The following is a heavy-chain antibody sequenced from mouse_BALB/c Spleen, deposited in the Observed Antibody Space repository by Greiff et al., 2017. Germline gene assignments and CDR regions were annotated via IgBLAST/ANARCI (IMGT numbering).Heavy chain of an antibody. D-gene: IGHD4-1*01. Sequence: QVHVKQSGAELVKPGASVKLSCKASGYTFTSYYMYWVKQRPGQGLEWIGEINPSNGGTNFNEKFKSKATLTVDKSSSTAYMQLSSLTSEDSAVYYCTREGAGTEEFAYWGQGTLVTVSA. CDR2: INPSNGGT. CDR3: TREGAGTEEFAY. V-gene: IGHV1S81*02. CDR1: GYTFTSYY. J-gene: IGHJ3*01.